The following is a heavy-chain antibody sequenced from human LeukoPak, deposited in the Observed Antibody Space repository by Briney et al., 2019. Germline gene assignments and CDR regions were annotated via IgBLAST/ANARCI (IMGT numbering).Heavy chain of an antibody. CDR2: IGTAGDI. J-gene: IGHJ6*03. D-gene: IGHD6-25*01. V-gene: IGHV3-13*01. CDR3: ARDRGRYYMDV. CDR1: GFTFSNYH. Sequence: AGGSQRLSCAASGFTFSNYHMHWVRQATGKGLEWVSGIGTAGDIYYPGSVKGRFTISRENAKNSLYLQMNSLRAGDTAVYYCARDRGRYYMDVWGKGTTVTISS.